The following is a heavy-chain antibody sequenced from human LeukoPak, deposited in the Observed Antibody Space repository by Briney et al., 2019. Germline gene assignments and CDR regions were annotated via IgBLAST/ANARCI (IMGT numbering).Heavy chain of an antibody. CDR1: GFTFSSYG. CDR2: KWYDGSNE. D-gene: IGHD3-3*01. Sequence: GGSLRLSCAASGFTFSSYGMHWVRQAPGKGLEWVAVKWYDGSNEYYANSVRGRFIISRDNSKNTLFLQMNSLRVEDSAVYYCVRDLDRYDFWSGYGPDAFDTWGQGTMVTVSS. CDR3: VRDLDRYDFWSGYGPDAFDT. V-gene: IGHV3-33*01. J-gene: IGHJ3*02.